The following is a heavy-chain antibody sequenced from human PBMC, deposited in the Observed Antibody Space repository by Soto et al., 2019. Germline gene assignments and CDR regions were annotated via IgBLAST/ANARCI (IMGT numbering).Heavy chain of an antibody. Sequence: ASVKVSCKASGYTFTSYGISWVRQAPGQGLEWMGWISAYNGSTSYAQKFQGRVTMTRDTSTSTVYMELSSLRSEDTAVYYCARVKSRYYDSSGPFDYWGQGTLVTVSS. CDR1: GYTFTSYG. CDR3: ARVKSRYYDSSGPFDY. D-gene: IGHD3-22*01. CDR2: ISAYNGST. J-gene: IGHJ4*02. V-gene: IGHV1-18*01.